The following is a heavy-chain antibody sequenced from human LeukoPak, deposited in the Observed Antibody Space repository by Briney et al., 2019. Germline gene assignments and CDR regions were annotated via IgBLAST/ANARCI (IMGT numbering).Heavy chain of an antibody. D-gene: IGHD4-17*01. CDR2: IYRGGSA. CDR1: GGSINSSNW. J-gene: IGHJ4*02. CDR3: ARHFYYGDSFYYFDY. V-gene: IGHV4-4*02. Sequence: NPSGTLSLTCAVSGGSINSSNWWSWVRQPPGKGLEWLGEIYRGGSANYNPSVKSRVTILVDKSKNQFSLILTSMTAADTAVYYCARHFYYGDSFYYFDYWGQGTLVTVSS.